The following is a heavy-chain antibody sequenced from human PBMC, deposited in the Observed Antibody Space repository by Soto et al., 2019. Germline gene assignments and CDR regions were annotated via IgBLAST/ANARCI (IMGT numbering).Heavy chain of an antibody. CDR1: GVSISSGGYY. CDR3: ARNGDCTRPGCIVGWFDP. Sequence: PSETLSLTCTVSGVSISSGGYYWTWIRQHPQKGLEWIGRIYYSGSTYYNPSLRSRVTISVETSKNLFSLRLSSVTAADTAMYYCARNGDCTRPGCIVGWFDPWGPGTLVTVPQ. CDR2: IYYSGST. D-gene: IGHD2-8*01. V-gene: IGHV4-39*02. J-gene: IGHJ5*02.